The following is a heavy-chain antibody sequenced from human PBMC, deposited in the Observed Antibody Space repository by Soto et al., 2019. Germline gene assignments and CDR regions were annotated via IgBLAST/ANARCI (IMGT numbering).Heavy chain of an antibody. CDR1: GDSMSSSNW. Sequence: QVQLLESGPGLLKPSGTLSLTCTFSGDSMSSSNWWNWVRQPPGKGLEWIGEAHHSGRTNYNPSLKSRVTISVDRSQNHFSLQLTSVADADTAVYYCARSEATALDYWGQGTLVTVSS. J-gene: IGHJ4*02. CDR2: AHHSGRT. CDR3: ARSEATALDY. V-gene: IGHV4-4*02.